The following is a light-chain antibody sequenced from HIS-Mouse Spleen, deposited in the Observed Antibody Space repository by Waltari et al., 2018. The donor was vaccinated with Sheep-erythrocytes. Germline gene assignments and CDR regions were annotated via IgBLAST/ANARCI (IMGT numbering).Light chain of an antibody. J-gene: IGLJ3*02. CDR2: EVS. Sequence: QSALTQPPSASGSPGQSVTISCTGTSSDVGGYNYVSWYQQHPGKAPKLMIYEVSKRPSGVPERCSGSKSGNTASLPVSGLQAEDEADYYCSSYAGSNNWVFGGGTKLTVL. CDR3: SSYAGSNNWV. V-gene: IGLV2-8*01. CDR1: SSDVGGYNY.